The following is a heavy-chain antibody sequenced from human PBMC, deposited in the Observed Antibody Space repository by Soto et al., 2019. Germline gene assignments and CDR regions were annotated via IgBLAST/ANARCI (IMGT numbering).Heavy chain of an antibody. CDR2: IYHSGST. CDR1: GGSISSGGYA. V-gene: IGHV4-30-2*01. D-gene: IGHD6-13*01. CDR3: ASGQQLVRNY. J-gene: IGHJ4*02. Sequence: QLQLQESGSGLVKPSQTLSLTCAVSGGSISSGGYAWSWIRPPPGKGLEWIGYIYHSGSTYYNTSLKSRVTIAVDRSKNQFSLKLSSVTAADTAVYYCASGQQLVRNYWGQGTLVTVSS.